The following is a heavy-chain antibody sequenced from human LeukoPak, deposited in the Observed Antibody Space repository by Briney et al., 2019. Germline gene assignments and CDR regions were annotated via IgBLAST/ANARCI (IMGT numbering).Heavy chain of an antibody. CDR1: GGSISSYY. CDR2: IYYSGST. D-gene: IGHD4-17*01. CDR3: ARLAPGYGDSDTDY. J-gene: IGHJ4*02. Sequence: SETLSLTCTVSGGSISSYYWSWIRQPPGKGLQWIGYIYYSGSTNYNPSLKSRVTISVDTFKYQFSLRLSSVTAADTAVYYCARLAPGYGDSDTDYWGQGTLVTVS. V-gene: IGHV4-59*08.